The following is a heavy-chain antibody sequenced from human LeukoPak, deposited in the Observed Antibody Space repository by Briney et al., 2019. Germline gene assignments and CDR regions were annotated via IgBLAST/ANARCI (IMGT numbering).Heavy chain of an antibody. D-gene: IGHD4-17*01. CDR1: GFTFSSYA. J-gene: IGHJ4*02. CDR2: ISGSGGST. Sequence: GGSLRLSRAASGFTFSSYAMSWVRQAPGKGLEWVSAISGSGGSTYYADSVKGRFTISRDNSKNTLYLQMYSLRAEDTAVYYCAKDHDYGANPGTFDYWGQGTLVTVSS. V-gene: IGHV3-23*01. CDR3: AKDHDYGANPGTFDY.